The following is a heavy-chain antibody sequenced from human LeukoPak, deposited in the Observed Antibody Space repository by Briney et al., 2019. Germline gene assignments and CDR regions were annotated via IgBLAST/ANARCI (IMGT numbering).Heavy chain of an antibody. D-gene: IGHD2-2*01. CDR1: GFTFDDYG. J-gene: IGHJ4*02. V-gene: IGHV3-20*04. Sequence: GGSLRLSCAASGFTFDDYGMSWVRQAPGKGLEWVSGINWNGGSTGYADSVKGRFTISRDNAKNSLYLQMNSLRAEDTALYYCARLSCSSTSCPIDYWGQGTLVTVSS. CDR3: ARLSCSSTSCPIDY. CDR2: INWNGGST.